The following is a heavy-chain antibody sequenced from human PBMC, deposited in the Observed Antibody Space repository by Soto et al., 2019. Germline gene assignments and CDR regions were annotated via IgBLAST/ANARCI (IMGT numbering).Heavy chain of an antibody. D-gene: IGHD6-13*01. Sequence: PSETLSLTCTVSGGSISSYYWSWIRQPPGKGLEWIGYIYYSGSTNYNPSLKSRVTISVDTSKNQFSLKLSSVTAADTAVYYCARASIAAAGIDYWGQGTLVTVS. J-gene: IGHJ4*02. CDR2: IYYSGST. CDR3: ARASIAAAGIDY. V-gene: IGHV4-59*01. CDR1: GGSISSYY.